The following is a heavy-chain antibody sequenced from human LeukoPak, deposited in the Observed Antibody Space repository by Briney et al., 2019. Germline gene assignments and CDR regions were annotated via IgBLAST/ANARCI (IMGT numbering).Heavy chain of an antibody. V-gene: IGHV4-34*01. J-gene: IGHJ5*02. CDR1: GGSFSGYY. Sequence: SETLSLTCAVYGGSFSGYYWSWIRQPPGKGLEWIGEINHSGSTNYNPSLKSRVTISVDTSKNQFSLKLSSVTAADTAVYYCARGPALHYYDNSGYYHWFDPWGQGTLVTVSS. D-gene: IGHD3-22*01. CDR2: INHSGST. CDR3: ARGPALHYYDNSGYYHWFDP.